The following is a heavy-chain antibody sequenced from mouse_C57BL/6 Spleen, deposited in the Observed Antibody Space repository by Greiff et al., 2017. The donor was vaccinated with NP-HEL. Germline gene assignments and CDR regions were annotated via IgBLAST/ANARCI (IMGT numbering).Heavy chain of an antibody. CDR2: INPNNGGT. CDR3: TGREYYDCSAWFAY. CDR1: GYTFTDYN. Sequence: VQLKESGPELVKPGASVKIPCKASGYTFTDYNMDWVKQSHGKSLEWIGDINPNNGGTIYNQKFKGKATLTVDKSSSTAYMELRSLTSEDTAVYYCTGREYYDCSAWFAYWGQGTLVTVSA. D-gene: IGHD2-4*01. V-gene: IGHV1-18*01. J-gene: IGHJ3*01.